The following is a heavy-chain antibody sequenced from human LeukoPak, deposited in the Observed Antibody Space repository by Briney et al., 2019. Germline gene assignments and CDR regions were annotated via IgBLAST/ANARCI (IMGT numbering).Heavy chain of an antibody. CDR1: GGSISSYY. J-gene: IGHJ4*02. CDR2: IYYTGNP. D-gene: IGHD6-19*01. CDR3: ARGGKNSGWYG. V-gene: IGHV4-59*01. Sequence: KTSETLSLTCTVSGGSISSYYWSWIRQPPGKGLEWIGYIYYTGNPNYNPSLKSRVTISVDTSKNQSSLKLSSVTAADTAVYFCARGGKNSGWYGWGQGTLVTVSS.